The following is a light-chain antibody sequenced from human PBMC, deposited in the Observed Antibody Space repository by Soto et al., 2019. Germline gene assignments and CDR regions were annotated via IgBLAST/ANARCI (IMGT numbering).Light chain of an antibody. Sequence: QSALTQPASVSGSPGQSITISCTGTSSDVGSYNLVSWYQQHPGKAPKLMIYEGSKRPSGVSNRFSGSKSGNTASLTLSGLQAEDEADYYCCSYAGSSTSPYVFGTGTKLTVL. J-gene: IGLJ1*01. CDR3: CSYAGSSTSPYV. V-gene: IGLV2-23*01. CDR1: SSDVGSYNL. CDR2: EGS.